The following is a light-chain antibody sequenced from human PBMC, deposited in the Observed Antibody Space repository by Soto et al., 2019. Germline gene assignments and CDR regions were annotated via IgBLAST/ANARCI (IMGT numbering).Light chain of an antibody. CDR1: SGHSNYA. V-gene: IGLV4-69*01. CDR2: LNSDGSH. Sequence: QSVLTQSPSASASLGASVKLTYTLSSGHSNYAIAWHQQQPEKGPRYLMKLNSDGSHSKGDGIPDRFSGSSSGAERYLTISSLQSEDEADYYCQTWGSGAVVFGGGTKLTVL. J-gene: IGLJ2*01. CDR3: QTWGSGAVV.